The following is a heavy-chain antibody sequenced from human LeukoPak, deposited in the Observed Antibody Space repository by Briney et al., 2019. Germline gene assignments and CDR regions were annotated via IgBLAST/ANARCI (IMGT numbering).Heavy chain of an antibody. CDR1: GYTFTSYA. D-gene: IGHD5-12*01. CDR3: ARDGSGYENDAFDI. Sequence: ASVKVSCKASGYTFTSYAMNWVRQAPGQGLEWMGWINTNTGNPTYAQGFTGRFVFSLDTSVSTAYLQISSLKAEDTAVYYCARDGSGYENDAFDIWGQGTMVTVSS. V-gene: IGHV7-4-1*02. J-gene: IGHJ3*02. CDR2: INTNTGNP.